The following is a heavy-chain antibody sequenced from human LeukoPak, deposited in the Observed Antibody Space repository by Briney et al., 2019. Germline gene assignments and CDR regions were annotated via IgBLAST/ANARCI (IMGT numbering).Heavy chain of an antibody. J-gene: IGHJ3*02. V-gene: IGHV3-66*01. Sequence: GGSLRLSCAASGFTVSSNYMSWVRQAPGKGLEWVSVIYSGGSTYYADSVKGRFTISRDNSKNTLYLQMNSLRAEDTAVYYCAKIAPGRYDYVWGSYRSADAFDIWGQGTMVTVSS. CDR1: GFTVSSNY. CDR3: AKIAPGRYDYVWGSYRSADAFDI. CDR2: IYSGGST. D-gene: IGHD3-16*02.